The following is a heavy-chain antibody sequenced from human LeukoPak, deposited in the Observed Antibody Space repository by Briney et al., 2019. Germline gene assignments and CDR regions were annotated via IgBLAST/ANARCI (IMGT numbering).Heavy chain of an antibody. CDR1: GFIFSDHY. D-gene: IGHD3-10*01. CDR3: ASVYGSGNYYNTDY. V-gene: IGHV3-72*01. J-gene: IGHJ4*02. CDR2: TRNKPNSYTT. Sequence: GGSLRLSCAASGFIFSDHYMDWVRQAPGKGLEWVGRTRNKPNSYTTEYAASVKDRFTISRDDSRNSLYLQMNSLKTEDTAVYYCASVYGSGNYYNTDYWGQGTLVTVSS.